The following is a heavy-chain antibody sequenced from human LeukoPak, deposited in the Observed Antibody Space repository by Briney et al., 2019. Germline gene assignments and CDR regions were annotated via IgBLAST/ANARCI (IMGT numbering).Heavy chain of an antibody. D-gene: IGHD2-8*01. CDR1: GFTFSDYY. J-gene: IGHJ4*02. CDR3: ARSVYLLYYFDY. Sequence: PGGSLRLSCAASGFTFSDYYMSWIRQAPGKGLERVSYISSSGSTIYYADSVKGRFTISRDNAKNSLYLQMNSLRAEDTAVYYCARSVYLLYYFDYWGQGTLVTVSS. V-gene: IGHV3-11*04. CDR2: ISSSGSTI.